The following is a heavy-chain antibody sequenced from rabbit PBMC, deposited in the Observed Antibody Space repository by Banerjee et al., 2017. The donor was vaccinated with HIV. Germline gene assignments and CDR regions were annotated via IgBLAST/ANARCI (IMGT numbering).Heavy chain of an antibody. D-gene: IGHD1-1*01. J-gene: IGHJ2*01. CDR1: GVDFSSNT. CDR3: ARGGVGSTGYTYAFDP. V-gene: IGHV1S40*01. Sequence: QSLEESGGDLVKPEGSLTLTCKASGVDFSSNTMCWVRQAPGKRPEWIACIYNGGGITYYAGWAKGRFTISKTSSTTVTLQMTSLTVADTATYFCARGGVGSTGYTYAFDPWGPGTLVTVS. CDR2: IYNGGGIT.